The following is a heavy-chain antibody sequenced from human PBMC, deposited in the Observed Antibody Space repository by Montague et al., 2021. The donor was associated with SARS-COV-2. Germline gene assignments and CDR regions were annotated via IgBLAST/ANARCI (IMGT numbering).Heavy chain of an antibody. CDR2: IYPEDSDT. CDR3: ARQVHIYCSSTSCPFDY. J-gene: IGHJ4*02. CDR1: GYSFTSYW. V-gene: IGHV5-51*01. Sequence: QSGAEVKKPGESLKISCEGSGYSFTSYWIAWVRQMPGKGLEWMGIIYPEDSDTRYSPSFQGHVTISADKSMNTAFLQWSSLRASDTAIHYCARQVHIYCSSTSCPFDYWGQGTLVTVSS. D-gene: IGHD2-2*01.